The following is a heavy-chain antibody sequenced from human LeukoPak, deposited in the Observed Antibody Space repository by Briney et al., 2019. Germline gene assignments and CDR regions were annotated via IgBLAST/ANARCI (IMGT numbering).Heavy chain of an antibody. CDR1: GFTFSSYG. CDR3: ATEGYYYDSSGYNYYYGMDV. J-gene: IGHJ6*02. V-gene: IGHV3-30*03. CDR2: ISYDGSNK. Sequence: PGGSLRLSCAASGFTFSSYGMPWVRQAPGKGLEWVAVISYDGSNKYYADSVKGRFTISRDNSKNTLYLQMNSRRAEDTAAYYCATEGYYYDSSGYNYYYGMDVWGQGTTVTVSS. D-gene: IGHD3-22*01.